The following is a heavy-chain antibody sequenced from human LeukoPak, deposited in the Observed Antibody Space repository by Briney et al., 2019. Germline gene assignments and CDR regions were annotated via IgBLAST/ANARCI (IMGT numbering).Heavy chain of an antibody. CDR3: ARSYRNLYDAFDI. V-gene: IGHV3-48*04. CDR1: GFTFRTSW. Sequence: GGSLRLSCGASGFTFRTSWMNWVRQAPGKGLEWVSYISSSGSTIYYADSVKGRFTISRDNAKNSLYLQMNSLRAEDTAVYYCARSYRNLYDAFDIWGQGTMVTVSS. D-gene: IGHD1-26*01. J-gene: IGHJ3*02. CDR2: ISSSGSTI.